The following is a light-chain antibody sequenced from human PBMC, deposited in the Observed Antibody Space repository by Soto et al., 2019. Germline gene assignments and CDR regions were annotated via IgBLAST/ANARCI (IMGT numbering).Light chain of an antibody. Sequence: EIVMTQSPATLSVSPGERATLSCRASQSVSSNLALYQQKPGQAPRLLIYGASSRATGIPDRFSGSGSGTDFTLTISSLEPEDFAVYYCHQRQSWPRTFGQGTKVDIK. CDR3: HQRQSWPRT. CDR2: GAS. J-gene: IGKJ1*01. V-gene: IGKV3D-15*01. CDR1: QSVSSN.